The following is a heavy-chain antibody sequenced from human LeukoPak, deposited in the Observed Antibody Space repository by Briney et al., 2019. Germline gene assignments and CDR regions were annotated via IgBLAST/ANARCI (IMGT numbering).Heavy chain of an antibody. D-gene: IGHD2/OR15-2a*01. V-gene: IGHV3-53*01. CDR1: GFTVSSNY. CDR3: ARGDYFNNLDY. Sequence: GGSLRLSCAASGFTVSSNYMSWVRQAPGKGLEWVSVIYSGGSTYYADSVKGRFTISRDNSKNTLYLQMNSLRAEDTAVYYCARGDYFNNLDYWGQGTLVTVSS. CDR2: IYSGGST. J-gene: IGHJ4*02.